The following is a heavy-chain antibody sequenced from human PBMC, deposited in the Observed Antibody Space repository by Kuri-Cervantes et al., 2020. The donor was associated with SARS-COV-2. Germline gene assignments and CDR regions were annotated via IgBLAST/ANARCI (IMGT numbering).Heavy chain of an antibody. CDR3: ARRGEDGYNYHWYFDL. V-gene: IGHV4-59*01. D-gene: IGHD5-24*01. CDR1: GGSISSYY. J-gene: IGHJ2*01. Sequence: SETLSLTCTVSGGSISSYYWSWIRQPPGKGLEWIGYIYYSGSTNYNPSLKSRVTISVDTSKNQFSLKLSSVTAADTAVYYCARRGEDGYNYHWYFDLWGRGTLVTVSS. CDR2: IYYSGST.